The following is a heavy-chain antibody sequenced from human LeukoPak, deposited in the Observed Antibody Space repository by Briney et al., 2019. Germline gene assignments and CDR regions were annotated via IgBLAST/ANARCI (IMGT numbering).Heavy chain of an antibody. D-gene: IGHD3-16*02. J-gene: IGHJ3*02. CDR3: TTDTFVWHDYVWGSYRLDDAFDI. V-gene: IGHV3-15*01. Sequence: GGSLRLSCAASGFTFSNAWMSWVRQAPGKGLEWVGRIKSKTDGGTTDYAAPVKGRFTISRDDSKNTLYLQMNSLKTEDTAVYYCTTDTFVWHDYVWGSYRLDDAFDIWGQGTMVTVSS. CDR2: IKSKTDGGTT. CDR1: GFTFSNAW.